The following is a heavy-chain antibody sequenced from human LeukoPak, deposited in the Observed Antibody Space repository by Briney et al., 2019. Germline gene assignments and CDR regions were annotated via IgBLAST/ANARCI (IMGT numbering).Heavy chain of an antibody. V-gene: IGHV3-48*03. CDR1: GFTFSSYE. CDR2: ISSSGSTI. Sequence: PGGSLRLSCAASGFTFSSYEMNWVRQAPGKGLEWVSYISSSGSTIYYADSVKGRFTISRDNAKNSLYLQINSLRAEDTAVYYCARDLRIGRSGSYYKYGMDVWGQGTTVTVSS. CDR3: ARDLRIGRSGSYYKYGMDV. D-gene: IGHD3-10*01. J-gene: IGHJ6*02.